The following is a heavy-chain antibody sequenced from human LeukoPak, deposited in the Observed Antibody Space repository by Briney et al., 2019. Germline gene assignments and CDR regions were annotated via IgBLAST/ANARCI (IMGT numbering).Heavy chain of an antibody. CDR3: ARDLAAYGSGKNWFDP. J-gene: IGHJ5*02. V-gene: IGHV1-8*01. D-gene: IGHD3-10*01. CDR2: MNPNSGNT. CDR1: GYTFTSYD. Sequence: ASVKVSCKASGYTFTSYDINWVRQATGQGLEWMGWMNPNSGNTGYAQKFQGRVTMTRNTSISTAYMELSRLRSDDTAVYYCARDLAAYGSGKNWFDPWGQGTLVTVSS.